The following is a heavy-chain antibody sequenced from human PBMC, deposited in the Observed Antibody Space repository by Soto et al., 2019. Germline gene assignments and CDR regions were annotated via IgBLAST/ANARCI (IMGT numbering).Heavy chain of an antibody. V-gene: IGHV2-70*17. D-gene: IGHD4-4*01. CDR2: IDRDNDK. J-gene: IGHJ4*02. Sequence: GSGPTLVNPTQTLTLTCTFSGFSLSTRGMCVSWIRQPPGKALEWLARIDRDNDKFYSTSLKTRLTISKDTSKNQVVLTMTNMDPVDTATYYCARLSDPYSSRHFDYWGQGTLVTVSS. CDR3: ARLSDPYSSRHFDY. CDR1: GFSLSTRGMC.